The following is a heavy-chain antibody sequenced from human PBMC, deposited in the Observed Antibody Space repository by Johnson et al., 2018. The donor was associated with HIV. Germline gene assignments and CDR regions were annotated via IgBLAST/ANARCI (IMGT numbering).Heavy chain of an antibody. CDR3: ARDRVITFGGVIGRGAFDI. D-gene: IGHD3-16*02. J-gene: IGHJ3*02. CDR2: INSDGSST. CDR1: GFTFSSYA. Sequence: VQLVESGGGVVQPGRSLRLSCAASGFTFSSYALHWVRQAPGKGLEWVGRINSDGSSTSYADSVKGRFTISRDNFKNTLYLQMNSLRAEDTAVYYCARDRVITFGGVIGRGAFDIWGQGTMVTVSS. V-gene: IGHV3-30*04.